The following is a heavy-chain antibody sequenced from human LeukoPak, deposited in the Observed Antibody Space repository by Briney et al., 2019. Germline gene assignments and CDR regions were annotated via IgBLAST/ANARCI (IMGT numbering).Heavy chain of an antibody. Sequence: GGSLRLSCAASEFTFGDYDMSWVRQALGKGLEWVSSISGDGLGTWYADSVRGRFTISRDKPRNTLYLQLNSLRVDDTAVYYCAKGPNFGSWRALDYWGQGSLVTVSS. CDR1: EFTFGDYD. J-gene: IGHJ4*02. V-gene: IGHV3-23*01. CDR3: AKGPNFGSWRALDY. CDR2: ISGDGLGT. D-gene: IGHD3-10*01.